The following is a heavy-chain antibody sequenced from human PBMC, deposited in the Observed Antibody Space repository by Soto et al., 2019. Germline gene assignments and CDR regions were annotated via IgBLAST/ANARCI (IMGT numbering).Heavy chain of an antibody. CDR2: ISSSSSYI. V-gene: IGHV3-21*01. D-gene: IGHD6-6*01. CDR3: ARDGRVAAHSAHYYYYYGVDV. CDR1: GFTFSSYS. J-gene: IGHJ6*02. Sequence: GGALRLSCSASGFTFSSYSMNWVRQAPGKGLEWVSSISSSSSYIYYADSVKGRFTISRDNAKNSLYLQMNSLRAEDTAVYYCARDGRVAAHSAHYYYYYGVDVWGQGTTVTVSS.